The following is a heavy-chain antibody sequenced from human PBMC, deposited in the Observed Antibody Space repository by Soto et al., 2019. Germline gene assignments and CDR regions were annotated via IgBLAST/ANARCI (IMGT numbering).Heavy chain of an antibody. CDR3: ARVGPWVPYYYDSSPYTFENWFDP. CDR1: GGSISSGGYY. D-gene: IGHD3-22*01. CDR2: IYYSGST. J-gene: IGHJ5*02. V-gene: IGHV4-31*03. Sequence: SETLSLTCTVSGGSISSGGYYWSWIRQHPGKGLEWIGYIYYSGSTYYNPSLNSRVTLSIDMTNNHVSLILNSVTAADTAVYYCARVGPWVPYYYDSSPYTFENWFDPWGQGTLVTVSS.